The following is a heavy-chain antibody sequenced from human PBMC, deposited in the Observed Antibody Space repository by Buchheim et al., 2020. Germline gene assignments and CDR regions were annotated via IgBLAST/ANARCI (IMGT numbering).Heavy chain of an antibody. D-gene: IGHD2/OR15-2a*01. CDR1: GFTFTNYA. CDR2: ISGSGVST. Sequence: EVQLLESGGGLVQPGGSLRLSCAASGFTFTNYAMTWVRQAPGKGLEWVSAISGSGVSTYYADSVKGRFTISRDKSKNTLYLQMNSLTAEDTALYYCAKSGAIVTTPLDYWGQGTL. CDR3: AKSGAIVTTPLDY. J-gene: IGHJ4*02. V-gene: IGHV3-23*01.